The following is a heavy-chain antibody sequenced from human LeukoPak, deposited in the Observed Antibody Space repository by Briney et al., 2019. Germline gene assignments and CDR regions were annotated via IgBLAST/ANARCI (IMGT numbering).Heavy chain of an antibody. CDR1: GYSISSGYY. D-gene: IGHD5-24*01. CDR3: ARSYRDGYNFLDY. V-gene: IGHV4-38-2*01. J-gene: IGHJ4*02. CDR2: IHHSGST. Sequence: SETLSLTCAVSGYSISSGYYWGWIRQPPGKGLEWIGSIHHSGSTYYNPSLRSRVTISVDTSKNQFSLKLSSVTAADTAVYYCARSYRDGYNFLDYWGQGTLVTVSS.